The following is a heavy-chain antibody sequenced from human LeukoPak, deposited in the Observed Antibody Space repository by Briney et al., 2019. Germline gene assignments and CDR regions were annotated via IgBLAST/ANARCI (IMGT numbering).Heavy chain of an antibody. J-gene: IGHJ5*02. V-gene: IGHV4-59*08. CDR3: ARHSGTGYSSSFSWFDP. Sequence: SETLSLTCTVSGGSISSYYWSWIRQPPGKGLEWIGYIYYSGSTNYNPSLKSRVTISVDTSKNQFSLKLSSVTAADTAVYYCARHSGTGYSSSFSWFDPWGQGTLVTVSS. CDR1: GGSISSYY. CDR2: IYYSGST. D-gene: IGHD6-13*01.